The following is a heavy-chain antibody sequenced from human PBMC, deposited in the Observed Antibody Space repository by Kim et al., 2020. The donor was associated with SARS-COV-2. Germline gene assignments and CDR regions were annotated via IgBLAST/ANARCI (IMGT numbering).Heavy chain of an antibody. D-gene: IGHD6-13*01. CDR3: ARDLIAAAGTDY. J-gene: IGHJ4*02. Sequence: NYNPSLKSQVTISVDKSKNQFSLKLSSVTAADTAVYYCARDLIAAAGTDYWGQGTLVTVSS. V-gene: IGHV4-4*02.